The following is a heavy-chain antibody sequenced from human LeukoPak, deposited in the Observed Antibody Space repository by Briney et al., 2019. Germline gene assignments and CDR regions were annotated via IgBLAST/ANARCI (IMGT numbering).Heavy chain of an antibody. CDR3: AKEPYSSVYYFYYMDV. V-gene: IGHV3-30*02. J-gene: IGHJ6*03. D-gene: IGHD6-25*01. CDR1: GFTFSTCG. CDR2: IRYGGSDI. Sequence: PGGSLRLSCAASGFTFSTCGMHWVRQAPGKGLEGVAFIRYGGSDIYYGGSVKGRFTISRDNSKNTLYLQMNSLRGEDTAVYYCAKEPYSSVYYFYYMDVWGKGTTVTVSS.